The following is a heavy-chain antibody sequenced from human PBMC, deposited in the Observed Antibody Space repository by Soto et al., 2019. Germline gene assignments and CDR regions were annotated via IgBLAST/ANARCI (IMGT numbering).Heavy chain of an antibody. CDR3: ARVGRGIAAAGFRGVDAFDI. D-gene: IGHD6-13*01. Sequence: GGSLRLSCAASGFTFSSYWMSWVRQAPGKGLEWVANIKQDGSEKYYVDSVKGRFTISRDNAKNSLYLQMNSLRAEDTAVYYCARVGRGIAAAGFRGVDAFDIWGQGTMVTVSS. CDR2: IKQDGSEK. CDR1: GFTFSSYW. J-gene: IGHJ3*02. V-gene: IGHV3-7*01.